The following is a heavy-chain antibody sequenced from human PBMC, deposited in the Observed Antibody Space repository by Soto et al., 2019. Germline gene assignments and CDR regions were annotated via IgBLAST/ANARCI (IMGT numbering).Heavy chain of an antibody. D-gene: IGHD5-12*01. CDR1: GGTFSSYA. V-gene: IGHV1-69*01. CDR2: IIPIFGTA. J-gene: IGHJ6*02. Sequence: QVQLVQSGAEMKKPGSSVKVSCKASGGTFSSYAISWVRQAPGQGLEWMGGIIPIFGTANYAQKFQGRVTITADESTSTAYMELSSLRSEDTAVYYCARKGGYSGYARYYYYGMDVWGQGTTVTVSS. CDR3: ARKGGYSGYARYYYYGMDV.